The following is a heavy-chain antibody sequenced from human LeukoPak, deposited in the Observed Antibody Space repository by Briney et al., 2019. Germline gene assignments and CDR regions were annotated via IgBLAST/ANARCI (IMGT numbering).Heavy chain of an antibody. CDR1: GFTFDDYA. Sequence: PGGSLRLSCAASGFTFDDYAMHWVRQAPGKGLEWVSGISWNSGSIGYADSVKGRFTISRDNAKNSLYLQMNSLRAEDTALHYCAKDTDGAAAGAFDIWGQGTMVTVSS. CDR3: AKDTDGAAAGAFDI. V-gene: IGHV3-9*01. D-gene: IGHD6-13*01. J-gene: IGHJ3*02. CDR2: ISWNSGSI.